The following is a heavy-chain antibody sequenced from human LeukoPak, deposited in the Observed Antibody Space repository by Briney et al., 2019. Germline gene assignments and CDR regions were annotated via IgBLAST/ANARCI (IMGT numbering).Heavy chain of an antibody. Sequence: GASVKVSCKASGYTFTSYGISWVRQAPGQGLEWMGWISAYNGNANYAQKLQGRVTMTTDTSTSTAYMELRSLGSDDTAVYYCASISSSWDAFDIWGQGTMVTVSS. J-gene: IGHJ3*02. D-gene: IGHD6-13*01. CDR3: ASISSSWDAFDI. CDR2: ISAYNGNA. CDR1: GYTFTSYG. V-gene: IGHV1-18*01.